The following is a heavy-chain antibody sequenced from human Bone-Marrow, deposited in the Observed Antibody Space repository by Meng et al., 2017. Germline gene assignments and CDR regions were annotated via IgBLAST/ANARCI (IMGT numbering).Heavy chain of an antibody. CDR2: MNPNSGNT. CDR1: GYTFTSYG. J-gene: IGHJ5*02. CDR3: ARRRIQSTNWFDP. V-gene: IGHV1-8*02. Sequence: QVQLVQSGAEVKKPGASVKVSCKASGYTFTSYGISWVRQAPGQGLEWMGWMNPNSGNTGYAQKFQGRVTMTRNTSISTAYMELSSLRSEDTAVYYCARRRIQSTNWFDPWGQGTLVTVSS. D-gene: IGHD5-18*01.